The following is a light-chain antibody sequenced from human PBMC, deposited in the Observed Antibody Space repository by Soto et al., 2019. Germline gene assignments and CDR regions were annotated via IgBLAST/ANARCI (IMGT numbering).Light chain of an antibody. CDR3: AARDDSLNGYV. V-gene: IGLV1-44*01. CDR2: SSN. J-gene: IGLJ1*01. CDR1: SSNIGSNT. Sequence: QSALTQPPSASGTPGQRVTISCSGSSSNIGSNTVNWYQQLPGTAPKLLIYSSNQRPSGVPDRFSGSKSGTSASLAISGLQSEDEADYYCAARDDSLNGYVFGTGPKVTVL.